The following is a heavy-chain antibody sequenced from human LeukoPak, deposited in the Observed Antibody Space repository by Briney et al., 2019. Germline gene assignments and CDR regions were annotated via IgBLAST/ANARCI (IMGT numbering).Heavy chain of an antibody. V-gene: IGHV3-7*01. J-gene: IGHJ4*02. Sequence: GESLKISCGASGFNFNNYWMSWVRQAPGKGLEWLASIKEDGSEKYYVDSVKGRFTISRDNSKNLVYLQMNNLGAADTAVYSCAATPHFYYFDFWGRGTLVTVSS. CDR2: IKEDGSEK. CDR3: AATPHFYYFDF. CDR1: GFNFNNYW.